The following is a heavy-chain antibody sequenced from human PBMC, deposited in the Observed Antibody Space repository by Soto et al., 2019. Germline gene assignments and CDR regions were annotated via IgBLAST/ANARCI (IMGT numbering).Heavy chain of an antibody. J-gene: IGHJ6*02. CDR3: AKAGGLGGYYNGHYYGLDV. CDR1: GFTFDTYA. CDR2: IGGSGGRT. Sequence: VQLLESGGGLVQPGGSLRLSCAASGFTFDTYAMSWVRQAPGKGLEWVSTIDGTGDTAIGGSGGRTYFADSVKGRFTISRDDSKNTVYLQMYSLRAEDTAIYYCAKAGGLGGYYNGHYYGLDVWGQGTTVSVSS. V-gene: IGHV3-23*01. D-gene: IGHD3-10*01.